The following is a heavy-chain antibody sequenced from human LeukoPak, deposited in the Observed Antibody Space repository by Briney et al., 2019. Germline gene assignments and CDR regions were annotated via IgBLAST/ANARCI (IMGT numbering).Heavy chain of an antibody. Sequence: QXXXXXXXGMGWINPNSGGTNYAQKFQGRVTMTRDTSISTAYMELSRLRSDDTAVYYCARDLARRSTYWGQGTLVTVSS. CDR3: ARDLARRSTY. CDR2: INPNSGGT. V-gene: IGHV1-2*02. D-gene: IGHD3-3*02. J-gene: IGHJ4*02.